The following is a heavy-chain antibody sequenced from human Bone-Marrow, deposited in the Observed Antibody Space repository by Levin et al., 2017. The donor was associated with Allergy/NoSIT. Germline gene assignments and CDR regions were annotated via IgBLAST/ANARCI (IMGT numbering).Heavy chain of an antibody. CDR3: ARLPYIAAPDWFDP. D-gene: IGHD6-6*01. CDR1: GYSFPNYW. Sequence: KVSCKGSGYSFPNYWIAWVRQMPGKGLEWMGIIYPGDSDTRYSPSFEGQVTISADKSISTAYLQWSRLKASDTAMYFCARLPYIAAPDWFDPWGQGTLVTVSS. CDR2: IYPGDSDT. J-gene: IGHJ5*02. V-gene: IGHV5-51*01.